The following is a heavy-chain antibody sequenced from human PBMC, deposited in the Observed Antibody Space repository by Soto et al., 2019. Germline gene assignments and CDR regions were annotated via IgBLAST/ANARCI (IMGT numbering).Heavy chain of an antibody. Sequence: SETLSLPCAVDGASLGGYHDPWIRQSPGKGLEWIGEVHHDGGINYNPSLASRVTISADASKNQFSLRLRSATAADTAVYYCARGYGAQWPTSDYWGQGTLVTVSS. D-gene: IGHD4-17*01. CDR1: GASLGGYH. CDR2: VHHDGGI. CDR3: ARGYGAQWPTSDY. J-gene: IGHJ4*02. V-gene: IGHV4-34*01.